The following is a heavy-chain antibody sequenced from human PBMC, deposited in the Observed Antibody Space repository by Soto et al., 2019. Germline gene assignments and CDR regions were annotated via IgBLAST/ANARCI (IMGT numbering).Heavy chain of an antibody. D-gene: IGHD3-3*01. CDR3: ASNDFWRSQNWFDP. J-gene: IGHJ5*02. CDR2: INTVNAT. V-gene: IGHV1-3*04. CDR1: GYSFSTYT. Sequence: ASVKVSCKASGYSFSTYTMHWVRQAPGQRLEWMGWINTVNATKSSKKFLGRVTLTRDTSATTVYMELASLRSEDTAVYYCASNDFWRSQNWFDPWGQGTLVTVSS.